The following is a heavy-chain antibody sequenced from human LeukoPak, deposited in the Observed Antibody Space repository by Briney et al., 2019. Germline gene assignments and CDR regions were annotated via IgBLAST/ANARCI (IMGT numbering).Heavy chain of an antibody. Sequence: SETLSLTCSVSGGSISTYYWSWIRQPAGKGLEWIGRFYTSGNSYYNPSLKSRVTMSVDTSKNRFSLKLSSVTAADTAVYYCARLSTVTTSFDYWGQGTLVTVSS. J-gene: IGHJ4*02. CDR2: FYTSGNS. D-gene: IGHD4-17*01. CDR1: GGSISTYY. CDR3: ARLSTVTTSFDY. V-gene: IGHV4-4*07.